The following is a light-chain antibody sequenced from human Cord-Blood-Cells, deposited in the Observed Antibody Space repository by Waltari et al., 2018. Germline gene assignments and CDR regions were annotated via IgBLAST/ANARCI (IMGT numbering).Light chain of an antibody. CDR1: SSDVGSYNI. CDR2: EGS. V-gene: IGLV2-23*01. J-gene: IGLJ3*02. CDR3: CSYAGSSTLV. Sequence: QSALTQPASVSGSPGQSITISCTGTSSDVGSYNIVSWYQQHPGKAPNLMIYEGSKRPSGVSNRFSGSKSGNTASLTISGLQAEDEADYYCCSYAGSSTLVFGGGTKLTVL.